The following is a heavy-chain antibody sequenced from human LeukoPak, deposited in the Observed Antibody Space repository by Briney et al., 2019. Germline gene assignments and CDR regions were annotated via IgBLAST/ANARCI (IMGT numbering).Heavy chain of an antibody. CDR3: STHLPFDWFGYYYYYGMDV. J-gene: IGHJ6*02. Sequence: GGSLRLSCAASGSTFSNAWMSWVRQAPGKGLEWVGRIKSKTDGGTADYAAPVKGRFTISRDDSKNTLYLQMNSLKTEDTAVYYCSTHLPFDWFGYYYYYGMDVWGQGTTVTVSS. D-gene: IGHD3-9*01. CDR2: IKSKTDGGTA. CDR1: GSTFSNAW. V-gene: IGHV3-15*01.